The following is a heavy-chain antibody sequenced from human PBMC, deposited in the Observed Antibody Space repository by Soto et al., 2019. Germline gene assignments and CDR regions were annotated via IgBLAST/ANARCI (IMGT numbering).Heavy chain of an antibody. CDR1: GYTFTNYG. J-gene: IGHJ4*02. Sequence: GTSVKVSCKDSGYTFTNYGISWVRQAPGQGLEWMGWINAYNGNTKYAQKLQGRVTMTTDTSTSTAYMELRSLRSDDTAVYYCARDQAMAQFDYWGQGTLVTVSS. V-gene: IGHV1-18*01. CDR3: ARDQAMAQFDY. D-gene: IGHD5-18*01. CDR2: INAYNGNT.